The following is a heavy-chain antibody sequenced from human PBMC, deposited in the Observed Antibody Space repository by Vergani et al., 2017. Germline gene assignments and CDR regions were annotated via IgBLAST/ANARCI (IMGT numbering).Heavy chain of an antibody. CDR1: GFTFSSYA. CDR3: AKPIGDYCGGDCYSPFDY. V-gene: IGHV3-23*01. J-gene: IGHJ4*02. CDR2: ISGSGGST. Sequence: EVQLLESGGGLVQPGGSLRLSCAASGFTFSSYAMSWVRQAPGKGLEWVPAISGSGGSTYYADSVKGRFTISRDNSKNTLYLQMNSLRVEDTAVYYGAKPIGDYCGGDCYSPFDYWGQGTLVTVSS. D-gene: IGHD2-21*01.